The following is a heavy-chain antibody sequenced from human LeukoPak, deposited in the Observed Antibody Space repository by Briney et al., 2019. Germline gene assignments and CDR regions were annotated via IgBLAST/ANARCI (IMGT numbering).Heavy chain of an antibody. CDR2: IYYSGST. V-gene: IGHV4-39*07. Sequence: SETLSLTCTVSGGSISSSSYYWGWIRQPPGKGLEWIGSIYYSGSTYYNPSLKSRVTISVDTSKNQFSLKLSSVTAADTAVYYCARVGAGSQPLDYWGQGTLVTVSS. J-gene: IGHJ4*02. D-gene: IGHD3-10*01. CDR3: ARVGAGSQPLDY. CDR1: GGSISSSSYY.